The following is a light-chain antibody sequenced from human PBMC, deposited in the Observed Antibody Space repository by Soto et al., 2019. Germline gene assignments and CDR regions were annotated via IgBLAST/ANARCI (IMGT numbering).Light chain of an antibody. CDR2: QNT. J-gene: IGLJ1*01. CDR1: KLGDKY. CDR3: QAWDSGTVV. V-gene: IGLV3-1*01. Sequence: SYELTQPPSVSVSPGQTASITCSGDKLGDKYACWYQQKPGQSPVLVIFQNTKRPSGIPERFSGSNSGNTATLTITGIQAMDEADYYCQAWDSGTVVFGPGTKLTVL.